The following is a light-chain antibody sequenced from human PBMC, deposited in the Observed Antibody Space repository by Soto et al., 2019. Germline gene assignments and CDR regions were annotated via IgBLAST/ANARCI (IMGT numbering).Light chain of an antibody. CDR3: QQLNSYPRT. CDR2: AAS. J-gene: IGKJ2*02. CDR1: QGISSF. V-gene: IGKV1-9*01. Sequence: DIQLTQSPSFLSASVGDRVNITCRASQGISSFLAWYQQKPGKAPELLIYAASTLQSGVPSRFSGSGSGAEFTLTISSLQPEDFATFYCQQLNSYPRTFGQGTKLEIK.